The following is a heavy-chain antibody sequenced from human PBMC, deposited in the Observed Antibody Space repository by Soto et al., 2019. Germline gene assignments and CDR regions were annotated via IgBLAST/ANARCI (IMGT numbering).Heavy chain of an antibody. CDR3: VRSKGGYSYGTPFDY. D-gene: IGHD5-18*01. CDR1: GFTFDDYA. CDR2: ISWNSGNI. J-gene: IGHJ4*02. V-gene: IGHV3-9*01. Sequence: EVQLEESGGALVQPGRSLRLSYAASGFTFDDYAMHWVRQVLGKGLEWVSSISWNSGNIGYADSVKGRFNTSRDNAKNSIYLQMNSLRPENTALYYCVRSKGGYSYGTPFDYWGQGTLVTVSS.